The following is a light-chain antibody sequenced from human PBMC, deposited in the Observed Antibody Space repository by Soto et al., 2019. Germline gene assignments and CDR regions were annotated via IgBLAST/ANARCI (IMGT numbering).Light chain of an antibody. CDR2: AAS. J-gene: IGKJ1*01. CDR1: QSISSW. CDR3: QQYDSYWT. V-gene: IGKV1-5*01. Sequence: DIQMTQSPSTLSASIGDRVTISCRASQSISSWLAWYQQKPGQAPKLLIYAASSLQSGVPSRFSGIGSGTDFTFTISSLQPDDFATYYCQQYDSYWTFGQGTKVDIK.